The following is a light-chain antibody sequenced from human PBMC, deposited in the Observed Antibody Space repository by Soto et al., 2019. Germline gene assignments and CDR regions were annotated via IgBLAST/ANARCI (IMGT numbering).Light chain of an antibody. CDR3: QQSYSTPRT. J-gene: IGKJ1*01. Sequence: EIQVTQSTSSLSASVGDRVTITCQASQDISNYLNWYQQKPGKAPKLLIYAASSLQSGVPSRFSGSGSGTDFTLTISSLQPEDFATYYCQQSYSTPRTFAQGTKV. CDR1: QDISNY. CDR2: AAS. V-gene: IGKV1-39*01.